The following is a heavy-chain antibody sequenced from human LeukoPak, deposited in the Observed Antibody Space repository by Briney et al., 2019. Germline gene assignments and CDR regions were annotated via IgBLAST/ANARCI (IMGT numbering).Heavy chain of an antibody. CDR3: ARVRYSGSYYWDDY. D-gene: IGHD1-26*01. CDR2: IRSSNTYI. V-gene: IGHV3-21*01. CDR1: GFTFSSYS. J-gene: IGHJ4*02. Sequence: GGSLRLSCAASGFTFSSYSMNWVRQAPGKGLEWVSSIRSSNTYIYYADSVKGRFTISRDNAKNSLYPQMNSLRAEDTAVYYCARVRYSGSYYWDDYWGQGTLVTVSS.